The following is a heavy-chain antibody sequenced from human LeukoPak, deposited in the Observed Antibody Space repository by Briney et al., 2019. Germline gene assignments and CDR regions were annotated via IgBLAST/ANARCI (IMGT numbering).Heavy chain of an antibody. CDR1: GFSLSTSGMR. V-gene: IGHV2-70*04. J-gene: IGHJ4*02. CDR2: IDGDDNK. D-gene: IGHD6-13*01. CDR3: VRSGYSSPFDY. Sequence: SGPTLVNPTQTLTLTCTFSGFSLSTSGMRVSWIGQPPGKALEWLARIDGDDNKLYSASQKTRLTISKDTSENQVVLTMTNMDPVDTATYFCVRSGYSSPFDYWGQGTLVTVSS.